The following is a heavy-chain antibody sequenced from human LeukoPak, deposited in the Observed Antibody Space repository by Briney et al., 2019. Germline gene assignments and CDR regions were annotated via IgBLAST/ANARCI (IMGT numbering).Heavy chain of an antibody. Sequence: SVKVSCKASGGTFSSYAISWVRQAPGQGLEWIGRIIPIFGIANYAQKFQGRVTITADKSTSTAYMELSSLRSEDTAVYYCARDGDSPINSGSYYNWFDPWGQGTLVTVSS. CDR1: GGTFSSYA. V-gene: IGHV1-69*04. CDR3: ARDGDSPINSGSYYNWFDP. J-gene: IGHJ5*02. CDR2: IIPIFGIA. D-gene: IGHD3-10*01.